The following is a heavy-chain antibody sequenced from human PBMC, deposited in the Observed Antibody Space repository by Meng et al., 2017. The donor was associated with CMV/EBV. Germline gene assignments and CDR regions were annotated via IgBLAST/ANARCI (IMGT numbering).Heavy chain of an antibody. Sequence: GESLKISCAASGFTFSSYAMHWVRQAPGKGLEWVAVISYDGSNKYYADSVKGRFTISRYNSKNTLYLQMNSLRAEDTAVYYCARGSTDDNSWYYYWGQGTLVTVS. D-gene: IGHD6-13*01. CDR1: GFTFSSYA. J-gene: IGHJ4*02. CDR2: ISYDGSNK. CDR3: ARGSTDDNSWYYY. V-gene: IGHV3-30*04.